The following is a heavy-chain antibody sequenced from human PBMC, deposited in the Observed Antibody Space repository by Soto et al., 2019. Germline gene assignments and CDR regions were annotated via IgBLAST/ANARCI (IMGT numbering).Heavy chain of an antibody. J-gene: IGHJ2*01. Sequence: GGSLRLSCAASGFTFNNYAMHWVRQAPGKGLEWVAVIWYDGINKYYADSVKGRFTISRDNSKNTLYVQMNSLRAEDTAVYYCAKMQSNSGGYFDHWGRGTLVTVSS. V-gene: IGHV3-33*06. CDR1: GFTFNNYA. CDR2: IWYDGINK. D-gene: IGHD1-1*01. CDR3: AKMQSNSGGYFDH.